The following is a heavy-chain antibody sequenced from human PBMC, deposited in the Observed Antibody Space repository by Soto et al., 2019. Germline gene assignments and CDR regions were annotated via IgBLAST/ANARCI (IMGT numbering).Heavy chain of an antibody. CDR2: ILYGGSNK. CDR3: ATNYVGSGRVPYYYRCV. D-gene: IGHD3-10*01. J-gene: IGHJ6*03. CDR1: GFTFSSYG. Sequence: GGSLRLSCAASGFTFSSYGMHWVRQAPGKGLEWVAVILYGGSNKYYADSVKGRFTISRDNSKNTLYLQMNSLRAEDTAVYYCATNYVGSGRVPYYYRCVWGKGST. V-gene: IGHV3-30*03.